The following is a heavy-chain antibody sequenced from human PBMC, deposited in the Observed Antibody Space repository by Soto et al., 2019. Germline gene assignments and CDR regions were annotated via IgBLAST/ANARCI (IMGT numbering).Heavy chain of an antibody. CDR2: INPSGGST. J-gene: IGHJ5*02. Sequence: GPSVKVSCKASGYTFTSYYMHWVRQAPGQGLEWMGIINPSGGSTSYAQKFQGRVTMTRDTSTSTAYMELRSLRSDDTAVYYCVRVVPGAEAWFGPWGQGTLVTVSS. CDR1: GYTFTSYY. CDR3: VRVVPGAEAWFGP. V-gene: IGHV1-46*01. D-gene: IGHD2-2*01.